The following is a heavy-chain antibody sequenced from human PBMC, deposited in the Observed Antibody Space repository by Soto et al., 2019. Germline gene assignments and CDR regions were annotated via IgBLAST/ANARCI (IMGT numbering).Heavy chain of an antibody. D-gene: IGHD3-10*02. CDR1: GYTFTTSG. Sequence: QLVQSGAEVKKPGASVKVSCKASGYTFTTSGFNWVRQAPGQGLEWMGWISAKSGNTNYAQKLQGRVTMTTDTYTSTVDIELKSLTCDDTASYYCTRSGASDWHYVATYSWGQGTLVTVSS. J-gene: IGHJ4*02. CDR3: TRSGASDWHYVATYS. CDR2: ISAKSGNT. V-gene: IGHV1-18*04.